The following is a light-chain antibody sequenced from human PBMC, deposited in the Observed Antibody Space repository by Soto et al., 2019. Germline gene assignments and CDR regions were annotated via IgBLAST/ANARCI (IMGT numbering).Light chain of an antibody. CDR3: CSYAGSSTPLI. CDR2: EVS. V-gene: IGLV2-23*02. CDR1: SSDVGSYNL. J-gene: IGLJ1*01. Sequence: QSALTPPASVSDSPGQSITISYNGTSSDVGSYNLVSWYQQHPGKAPKLMIYEVSKRPSGVSNRFSGSKSGDTASLTISGLQAEDEADYYCCSYAGSSTPLIFGTGTKVTVL.